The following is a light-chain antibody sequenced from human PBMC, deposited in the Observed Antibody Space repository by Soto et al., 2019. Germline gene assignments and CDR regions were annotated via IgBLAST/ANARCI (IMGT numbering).Light chain of an antibody. CDR3: QQYSNWPPIT. CDR1: QTIYNN. J-gene: IGKJ4*01. CDR2: DAS. Sequence: EIVMAQSPAALSVSPGERATLSCRASQTIYNNLAWYQQKPGQAPRLLICDASTRATGIPARFSGSGSGTEFTLTISSLQSEDFAVYYCQQYSNWPPITFGGGTKVEIK. V-gene: IGKV3-15*01.